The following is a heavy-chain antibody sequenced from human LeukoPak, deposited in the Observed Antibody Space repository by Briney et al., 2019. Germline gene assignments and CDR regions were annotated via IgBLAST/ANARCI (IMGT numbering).Heavy chain of an antibody. V-gene: IGHV3-30-3*01. J-gene: IGHJ3*02. D-gene: IGHD3-10*01. CDR3: ARDTPLAAPGHAFDI. Sequence: PGGSLRLSCAASGFTFSSYAMHWVRQAPGKGLEWVAVISYDGSNKYYADSVKGRFTISRDNSKNTLYLQMNSLRAEDTAVYYCARDTPLAAPGHAFDIWGQGTMVTVSS. CDR2: ISYDGSNK. CDR1: GFTFSSYA.